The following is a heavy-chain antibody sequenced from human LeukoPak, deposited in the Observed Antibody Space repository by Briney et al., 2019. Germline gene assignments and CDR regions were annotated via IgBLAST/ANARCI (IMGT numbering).Heavy chain of an antibody. CDR1: GGSISSYY. CDR3: ARESLHYYDSSGYWSNDAFDI. D-gene: IGHD3-22*01. Sequence: SETLSLTCTVSGGSISSYYWSWIRQPAGKGLEWIGRIYTSGSTNYNPSLKSRVTMSVDTSKNQFSLKLSSVTAADTAVYYCARESLHYYDSSGYWSNDAFDIWGQGTMVTVSS. V-gene: IGHV4-4*07. J-gene: IGHJ3*02. CDR2: IYTSGST.